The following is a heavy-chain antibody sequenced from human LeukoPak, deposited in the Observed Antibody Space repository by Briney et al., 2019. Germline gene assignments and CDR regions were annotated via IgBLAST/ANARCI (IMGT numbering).Heavy chain of an antibody. J-gene: IGHJ4*02. V-gene: IGHV3-30*02. CDR1: GFSFSDFD. CDR2: IRSDGSNT. Sequence: GGSLRLSCAPSGFSFSDFDMQWVRQAPGQGLEWVAFIRSDGSNTYYGDSVKGRFTISRDNADNSLYLQMTSLRAEDTALYYCARKVWENDYWGQGTLVTVSS. D-gene: IGHD3-16*01. CDR3: ARKVWENDY.